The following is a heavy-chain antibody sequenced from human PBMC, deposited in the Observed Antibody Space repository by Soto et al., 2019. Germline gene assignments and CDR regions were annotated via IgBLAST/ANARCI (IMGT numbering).Heavy chain of an antibody. CDR3: ARGFCSGGICSPHDH. Sequence: QDQLVQSGAEVKKPGSSVTVSCKASGGSFNNYAITWVRQAPGQGLEWMGVTIPILDSSNSAQKFRGRLTITADKSTGTAYMQLSSLTSEDTAFYYCARGFCSGGICSPHDHWGQGSLVTVS. V-gene: IGHV1-69*14. CDR1: GGSFNNYA. J-gene: IGHJ4*02. D-gene: IGHD2-15*01. CDR2: TIPILDSS.